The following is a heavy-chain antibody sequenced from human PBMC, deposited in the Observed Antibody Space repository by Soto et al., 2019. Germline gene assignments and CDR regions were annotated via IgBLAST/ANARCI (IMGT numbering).Heavy chain of an antibody. CDR3: ARDRSIQPETIYYFDY. D-gene: IGHD2-21*01. Sequence: PSETLSLTCAVYGGSFSGYYWSWIRQPPGKGLEWIGEINHSGSTNYNPSLKSRVTISVDTSKNQFSLKLSSVTAADTAVYYCARDRSIQPETIYYFDYWGQGTLVTVSS. J-gene: IGHJ4*02. CDR1: GGSFSGYY. V-gene: IGHV4-34*01. CDR2: INHSGST.